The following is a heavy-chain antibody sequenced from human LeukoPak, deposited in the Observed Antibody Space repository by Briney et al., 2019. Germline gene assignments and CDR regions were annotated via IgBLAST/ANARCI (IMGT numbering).Heavy chain of an antibody. CDR1: GFTFSSYS. Sequence: GGSLRLSCAASGFTFSSYSMNWARQAPGKGLEWVSYISSSSSTIYYADSVKGRFTISRDNAKNSLYLQMNSLRAEDTAVYYCARDRGYSSGWSPFYDYWGQGTLVTVSS. CDR3: ARDRGYSSGWSPFYDY. CDR2: ISSSSSTI. V-gene: IGHV3-48*01. J-gene: IGHJ4*02. D-gene: IGHD6-19*01.